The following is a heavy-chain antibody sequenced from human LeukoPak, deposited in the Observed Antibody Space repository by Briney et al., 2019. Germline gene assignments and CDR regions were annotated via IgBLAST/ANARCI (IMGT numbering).Heavy chain of an antibody. Sequence: PSETLSLTCGVDGGSLSGYYWSWIRQPPGKGLEWIGEINHSGRTNYNPSLKSRVSISVDTSKNHFSLRLRSVTAADTAVYYCATWGNAFDIWGQGTTVTVSS. CDR3: ATWGNAFDI. CDR2: INHSGRT. CDR1: GGSLSGYY. J-gene: IGHJ3*02. D-gene: IGHD3-16*01. V-gene: IGHV4-34*01.